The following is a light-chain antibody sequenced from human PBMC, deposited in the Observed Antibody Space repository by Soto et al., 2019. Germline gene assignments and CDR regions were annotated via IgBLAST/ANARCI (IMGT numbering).Light chain of an antibody. Sequence: DIQLTQSPSFLSASVGDRVTITCRASQGISSYLAWYQQKPGKAPKLLIYAASTLQSGVPSRFSGSGSGTEFTLTISSLQPEDFATYYCQQLNSYLGVGTFGPGTKVDIK. CDR2: AAS. V-gene: IGKV1-9*01. J-gene: IGKJ3*01. CDR1: QGISSY. CDR3: QQLNSYLGVGT.